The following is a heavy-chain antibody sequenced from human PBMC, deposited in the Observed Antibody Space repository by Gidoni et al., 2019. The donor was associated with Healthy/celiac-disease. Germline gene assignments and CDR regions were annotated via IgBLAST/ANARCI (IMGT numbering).Heavy chain of an antibody. V-gene: IGHV3-30*18. J-gene: IGHJ4*02. CDR3: AKSRGKHIVVVTAILSPDY. Sequence: QVQLVESGGGVVQPGRSLRLSCAASGFTFSSYGMHWVRQAPGKGLEWVAVISYDGSNKYYADPVKGRFTISRDNSKNTLYLQMNSLRAEDTAVYYCAKSRGKHIVVVTAILSPDYWGQGTLVTVSS. CDR2: ISYDGSNK. D-gene: IGHD2-21*02. CDR1: GFTFSSYG.